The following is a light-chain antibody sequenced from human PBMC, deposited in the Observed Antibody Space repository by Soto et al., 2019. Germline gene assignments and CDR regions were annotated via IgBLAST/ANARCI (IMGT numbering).Light chain of an antibody. CDR3: QHYNSFPIT. CDR1: QDISNY. CDR2: DAS. Sequence: DIQMTQSPSSLSASVGDSVTITCQASQDISNYLNWYQQRPGKAPKLLIYDASNLETGVPSRFSGRGSGTDFTFTINSMKTEDIGTYYCQHYNSFPITVGPGTRLEIK. V-gene: IGKV1-33*01. J-gene: IGKJ5*01.